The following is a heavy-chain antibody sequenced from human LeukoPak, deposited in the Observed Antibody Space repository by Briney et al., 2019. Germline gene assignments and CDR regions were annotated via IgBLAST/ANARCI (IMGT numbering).Heavy chain of an antibody. CDR2: ISWNSGSI. V-gene: IGHV3-9*01. CDR3: AKDVSYDSRGAGY. Sequence: QAGGSLRLSCAASGFTFDDYAMHWVRQAPGKGLEWVSGISWNSGSIGYADSVKGRFTISRDNAKNSLYLQMNSLRAEDTALYYCAKDVSYDSRGAGYWGQGTLVTVSS. J-gene: IGHJ4*02. CDR1: GFTFDDYA. D-gene: IGHD3-22*01.